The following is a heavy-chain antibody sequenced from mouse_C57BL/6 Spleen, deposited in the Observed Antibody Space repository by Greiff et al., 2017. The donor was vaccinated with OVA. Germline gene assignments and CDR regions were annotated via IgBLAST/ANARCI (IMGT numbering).Heavy chain of an antibody. D-gene: IGHD1-1*01. CDR2: IDPNSGGT. Sequence: VQLQESGAELVKPGASVKLSCKASGYTFTSYWMHWVKQRPGRGLEWIGRIDPNSGGTKYNEKFKSKATLTVDKPSSTAYMQLSSLTSEDSAVYYCASPYYYGSSGYYAMDYWGQGTSVTVSS. J-gene: IGHJ4*01. V-gene: IGHV1-72*01. CDR1: GYTFTSYW. CDR3: ASPYYYGSSGYYAMDY.